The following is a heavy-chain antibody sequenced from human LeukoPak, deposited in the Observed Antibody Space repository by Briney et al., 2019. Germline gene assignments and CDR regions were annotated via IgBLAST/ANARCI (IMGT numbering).Heavy chain of an antibody. D-gene: IGHD3-3*01. V-gene: IGHV4-34*01. J-gene: IGHJ4*02. CDR1: GGSLSGYY. Sequence: PSETLSLTCAVYGGSLSGYYWSWIRQPPGKGLEWIGEINHSGSTNYNPSLKSRVTISVDTSKNQFSLKLSSVTAADTAVYYCARTLPLLYYDFWSGSRGYFDYWGQGTLVTVSS. CDR2: INHSGST. CDR3: ARTLPLLYYDFWSGSRGYFDY.